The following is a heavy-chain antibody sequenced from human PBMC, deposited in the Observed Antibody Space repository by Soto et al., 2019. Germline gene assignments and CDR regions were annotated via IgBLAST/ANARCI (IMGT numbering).Heavy chain of an antibody. CDR2: ISAYNGNT. V-gene: IGHV1-18*01. Sequence: QVQLVQSGAEVKKPGASVKVSCKASGYTFTSYGISWVRQAPGQGLEWMGWISAYNGNTNYAQKLQGRVTMTTDTSTSSAYMELRSLRSDDTAVYYCAREGFDELSSSWSYFDYWGQGTVVTVSS. J-gene: IGHJ4*02. D-gene: IGHD6-13*01. CDR1: GYTFTSYG. CDR3: AREGFDELSSSWSYFDY.